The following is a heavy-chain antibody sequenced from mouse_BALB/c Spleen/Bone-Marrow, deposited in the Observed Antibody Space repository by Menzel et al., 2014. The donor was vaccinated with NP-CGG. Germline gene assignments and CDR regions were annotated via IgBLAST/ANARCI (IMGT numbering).Heavy chain of an antibody. J-gene: IGHJ4*01. V-gene: IGHV14-3*02. CDR1: GFNIKDTY. D-gene: IGHD1-2*01. Sequence: EVKLVESGAELVEPGASVKLSCTGSGFNIKDTYIHWMKQRPEQGLEWIGRIDPANGYTKYDPKFQAKATITADTFPNTSYLQLSSLAPEDSAVYYCARATAATSYYAMDFWGQGTSVTVSS. CDR2: IDPANGYT. CDR3: ARATAATSYYAMDF.